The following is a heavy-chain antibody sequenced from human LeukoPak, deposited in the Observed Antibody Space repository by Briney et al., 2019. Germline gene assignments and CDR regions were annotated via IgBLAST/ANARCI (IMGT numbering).Heavy chain of an antibody. D-gene: IGHD3-3*01. V-gene: IGHV1-2*02. Sequence: ASVKVSCKASGYTFTGYYMHWVRQAPGQGLEWMGWINPNSGGTNYAQKFQGRVTMTRDTSISTAYMELSRLRSDDTAVYYCARSYYDCWSGYFPADYWGQGTLVTVSS. J-gene: IGHJ4*02. CDR3: ARSYYDCWSGYFPADY. CDR1: GYTFTGYY. CDR2: INPNSGGT.